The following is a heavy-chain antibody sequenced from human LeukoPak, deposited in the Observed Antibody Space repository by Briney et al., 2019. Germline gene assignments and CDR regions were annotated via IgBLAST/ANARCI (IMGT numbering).Heavy chain of an antibody. CDR3: AKGVEYSSSWPRRYYFDY. V-gene: IGHV3-23*01. D-gene: IGHD6-13*01. Sequence: GGSLRLSCAASGFTFSSYAMSWVRQAPGKGLEWVSAISGSGGSTYYADSVKGRFTISRDNSKNTLYLQMNSLRAEDTAVYYCAKGVEYSSSWPRRYYFDYWGQGTLVTVSS. J-gene: IGHJ4*02. CDR2: ISGSGGST. CDR1: GFTFSSYA.